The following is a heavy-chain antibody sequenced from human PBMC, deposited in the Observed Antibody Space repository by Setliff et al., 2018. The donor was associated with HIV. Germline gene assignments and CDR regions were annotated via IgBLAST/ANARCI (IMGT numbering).Heavy chain of an antibody. D-gene: IGHD6-25*01. CDR3: VRENHGFNTRAFDI. CDR1: GGSISGYY. V-gene: IGHV4-4*07. J-gene: IGHJ3*02. CDR2: IYSSGRT. Sequence: SETLSLTCNVSGGSISGYYWTWIRQPAGKGLEWIGRIYSSGRTNYNSSLKSRVTMSVDTSKNQFSLKLRSVTAADTAVYYCVRENHGFNTRAFDIWGQGTKVTVSS.